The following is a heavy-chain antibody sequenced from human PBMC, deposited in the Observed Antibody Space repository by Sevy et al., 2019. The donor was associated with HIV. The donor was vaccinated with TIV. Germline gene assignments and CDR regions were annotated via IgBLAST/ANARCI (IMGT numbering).Heavy chain of an antibody. J-gene: IGHJ4*02. D-gene: IGHD3-3*01. CDR2: IYYSGST. CDR3: ARLETIFGVVIRGIDY. Sequence: SETLSLTCTVSDGSISSSSYYWGWIRQPPGKGLEWIGSIYYSGSTYYNPSLKSRVTISVDTSKNQFSLKLSSVTAADTAVYYCARLETIFGVVIRGIDYWGQGTLVTVSS. V-gene: IGHV4-39*01. CDR1: DGSISSSSYY.